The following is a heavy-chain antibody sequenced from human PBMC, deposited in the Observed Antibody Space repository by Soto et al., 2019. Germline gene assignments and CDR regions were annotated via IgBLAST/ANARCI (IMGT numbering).Heavy chain of an antibody. CDR1: GYTFDALD. D-gene: IGHD2-15*01. V-gene: IGHV1-8*01. Sequence: QGQLVQSGAELRKTGASVRVSCKASGYTFDALDIHWVRPATGQGLEWMGWMNPYTGETAYTQTFRGRVPMTMATSVSTAYMELTSLASEDSAIYFCVRQAGGASTPGDDYCGEGTLVTVSS. CDR2: MNPYTGET. CDR3: VRQAGGASTPGDDY. J-gene: IGHJ4*02.